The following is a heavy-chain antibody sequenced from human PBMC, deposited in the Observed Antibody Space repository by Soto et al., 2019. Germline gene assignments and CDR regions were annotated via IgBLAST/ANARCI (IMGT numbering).Heavy chain of an antibody. V-gene: IGHV3-30-3*01. CDR1: GFTFSSYA. Sequence: QVQLVESGGGVVQPGRSLRLSCAASGFTFSSYAMHWVRQAPGKGLEWVAVISYDGSNKYYADSVKGRFTISRDSSKNTLYVQMNSLRAEDTAVYYCARADYGGDYFDYWGQGTLVTVFS. CDR2: ISYDGSNK. CDR3: ARADYGGDYFDY. J-gene: IGHJ4*02. D-gene: IGHD4-17*01.